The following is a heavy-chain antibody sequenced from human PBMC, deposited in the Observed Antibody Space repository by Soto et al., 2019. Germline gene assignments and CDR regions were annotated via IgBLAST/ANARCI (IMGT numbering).Heavy chain of an antibody. CDR1: GFTVSNNY. CDR2: IYSGGYT. D-gene: IGHD3-10*01. CDR3: ARRRGGGGY. J-gene: IGHJ4*02. Sequence: EVQLVESGGGLIQPGGSLRLSCAVSGFTVSNNYMSWVRQAPGKGLEGVSVIYSGGYTAYGDSVKGRFTISRDNSKNNLNLKRHGPRADDTGVYYLARRRGGGGYWGQGTLVTVSS. V-gene: IGHV3-53*01.